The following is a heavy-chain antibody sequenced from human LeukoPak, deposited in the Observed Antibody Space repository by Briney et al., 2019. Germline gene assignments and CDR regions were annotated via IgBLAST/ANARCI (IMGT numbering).Heavy chain of an antibody. D-gene: IGHD2-2*03. Sequence: GGSLRLSCAASGFTFSSYGMHWVRQAPGKGLEWVAVIWYDGSNKYYADSVKGRFTISRDNAKNSLYLQMNSLRAEDTAVYYCARTSGYCISTSCYNWFDPWGQGTLVTVSS. CDR1: GFTFSSYG. CDR2: IWYDGSNK. V-gene: IGHV3-33*01. J-gene: IGHJ5*02. CDR3: ARTSGYCISTSCYNWFDP.